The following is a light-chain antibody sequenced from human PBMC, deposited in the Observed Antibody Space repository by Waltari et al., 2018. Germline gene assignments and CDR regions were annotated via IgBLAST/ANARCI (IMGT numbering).Light chain of an antibody. CDR2: DVN. Sequence: QSSLTQPSSVSGSPAQSIPISCTGTRSAIGAFKYVPWYQQHPGKAPKRIIYDVNSRPSGVSNQFSGSKSGNTASLTISGLQAEDEADYYCSSYTTSSTYVLGTGTKVTVL. CDR1: RSAIGAFKY. J-gene: IGLJ1*01. V-gene: IGLV2-14*03. CDR3: SSYTTSSTYV.